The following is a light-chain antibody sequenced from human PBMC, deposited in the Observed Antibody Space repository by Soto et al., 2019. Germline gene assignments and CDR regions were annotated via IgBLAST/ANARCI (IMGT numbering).Light chain of an antibody. V-gene: IGKV1-5*03. Sequence: DIQLTQSPSTLSASVGDRVTITCRASQSINSWLAWYQQMPGKAPKLLIYKASSLDTGVPSRFSGTGSGTEFTLTISNLQPDDFATYYCQQYNTWWTFGQGTKVEIK. CDR3: QQYNTWWT. CDR2: KAS. CDR1: QSINSW. J-gene: IGKJ1*01.